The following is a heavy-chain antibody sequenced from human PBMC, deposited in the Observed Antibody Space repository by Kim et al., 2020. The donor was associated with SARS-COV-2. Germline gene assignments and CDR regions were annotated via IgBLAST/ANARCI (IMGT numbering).Heavy chain of an antibody. V-gene: IGHV6-1*01. D-gene: IGHD6-13*01. J-gene: IGHJ5*02. Sequence: SQTLSLTCAISGDSVSSNSAAWNWIRQSPSRGLEWLGRTYYRSKWYNDYAVSVKSRITINPDTSKNQFSLQLNSVTPEDTAVYYCARARLRDSSSWYPWFDPWGQGTLVTVSS. CDR3: ARARLRDSSSWYPWFDP. CDR1: GDSVSSNSAA. CDR2: TYYRSKWYN.